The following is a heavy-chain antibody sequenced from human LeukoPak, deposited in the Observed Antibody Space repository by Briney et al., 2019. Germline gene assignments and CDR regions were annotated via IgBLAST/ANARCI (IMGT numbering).Heavy chain of an antibody. D-gene: IGHD1-14*01. J-gene: IGHJ6*02. V-gene: IGHV4-30-4*01. CDR3: ARAGNLDYTGMDV. CDR1: GGSISGGVYY. CDR2: IYYSGST. Sequence: SQTLSLTCTVPGGSISGGVYYWSWIRQPPGKGLEWIGYIYYSGSTYYNPSLKSRVTISVDTSKNQFSLKLSSVTAADTAVYYCARAGNLDYTGMDVWGQGTTVTVSS.